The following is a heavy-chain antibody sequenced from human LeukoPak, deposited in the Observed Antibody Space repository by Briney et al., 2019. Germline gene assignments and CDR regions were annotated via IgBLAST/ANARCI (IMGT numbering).Heavy chain of an antibody. D-gene: IGHD4-23*01. J-gene: IGHJ4*02. CDR1: GFTFSSYW. CDR2: ISYDGSNK. CDR3: ARDLPDYGGHFDY. Sequence: GGSLRLSCAASGFTFSSYWMSWVRQAPGKGLEWVAVISYDGSNKYYADSVKGRFTISRDNSKNTLYLQMNSLRAEDTAVYYCARDLPDYGGHFDYWGQGTLVTVSS. V-gene: IGHV3-30-3*01.